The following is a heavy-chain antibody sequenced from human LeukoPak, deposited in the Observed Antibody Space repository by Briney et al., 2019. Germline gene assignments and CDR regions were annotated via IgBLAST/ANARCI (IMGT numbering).Heavy chain of an antibody. CDR1: GFIFSTYW. CDR2: IKQDGSEK. D-gene: IGHD3-22*01. V-gene: IGHV3-7*03. CDR3: AKDLYDSSGYYRYGMDV. J-gene: IGHJ6*02. Sequence: PGGSLRLSCAASGFIFSTYWMSWVRQASGKGLEWVANIKQDGSEKYYVDSVKGRFTISRDNAKNSLYLQMNSLRAEDTALYYCAKDLYDSSGYYRYGMDVWGQGTTVTVSS.